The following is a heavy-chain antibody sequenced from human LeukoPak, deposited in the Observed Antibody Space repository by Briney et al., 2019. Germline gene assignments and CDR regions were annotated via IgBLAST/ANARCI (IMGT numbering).Heavy chain of an antibody. CDR2: IIPILGIA. CDR1: GGTFSSYA. CDR3: ARDAEFTIFGVGGVSPPQI. J-gene: IGHJ4*02. V-gene: IGHV1-69*04. D-gene: IGHD3-3*01. Sequence: SVKVSCKASGGTFSSYAISWERQATGQGLEWMGRIIPILGIANYAQKFQGRVTITADKSTSTAYMELSSLRSEDTAVYYCARDAEFTIFGVGGVSPPQIWGQGTLVTVSS.